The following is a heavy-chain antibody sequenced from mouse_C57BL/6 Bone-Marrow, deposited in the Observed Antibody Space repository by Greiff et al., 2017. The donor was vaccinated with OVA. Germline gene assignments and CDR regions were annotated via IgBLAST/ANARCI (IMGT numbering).Heavy chain of an antibody. CDR1: GYTFTSYW. CDR2: IHPNSGST. D-gene: IGHD1-1*01. CDR3: ARITTVVAKGYAMDY. J-gene: IGHJ4*01. Sequence: QVQLQQPGAELVKPGASVKLSCKASGYTFTSYWMHWVQQRPGTGLEWIGMIHPNSGSTNYNEKFKSKAHLTVDKSSSTAYMQLSSLTSEDSAVYYWARITTVVAKGYAMDYWGQGTSVTVSS. V-gene: IGHV1-64*01.